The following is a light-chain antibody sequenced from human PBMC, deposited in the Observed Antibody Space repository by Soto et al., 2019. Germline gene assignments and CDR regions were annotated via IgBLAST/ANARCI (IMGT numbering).Light chain of an antibody. CDR2: DVR. CDR1: SSDVGGYNY. CDR3: CSYAGRYTYV. Sequence: QSALTQPRSVSGSPGQSVTISCTRTSSDVGGYNYVSWYQQHPGKAPKLMIYDVRKRPSGVPDRFSGSKSDNTASLTISGLQAEDEADYYCCSYAGRYTYVFGTGTKVTVL. V-gene: IGLV2-11*01. J-gene: IGLJ1*01.